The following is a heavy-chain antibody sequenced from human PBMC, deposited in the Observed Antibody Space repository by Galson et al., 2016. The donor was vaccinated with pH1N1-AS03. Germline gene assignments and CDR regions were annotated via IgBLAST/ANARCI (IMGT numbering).Heavy chain of an antibody. J-gene: IGHJ5*02. Sequence: SLRLSCAASGFTFRIYTMSWVRQAPGKGLEWVGRVKRKTDGGTTDYAAPVKGRFTISRDDSKDTVYLQMDSLKTEDTAVYYCTTDSGRSSSIWFDPWGQGTLVTVSS. CDR3: TTDSGRSSSIWFDP. CDR2: VKRKTDGGTT. D-gene: IGHD6-6*01. CDR1: GFTFRIYT. V-gene: IGHV3-15*01.